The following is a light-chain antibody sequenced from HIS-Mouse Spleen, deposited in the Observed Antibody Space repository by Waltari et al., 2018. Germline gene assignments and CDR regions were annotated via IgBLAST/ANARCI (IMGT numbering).Light chain of an antibody. Sequence: QSALTQPAPVSGSPGQSITISCTGTISDVGGYNYVSWYQQHPGKAPKLMIYDVSNRPSGVSNRFSGSKSGNTASLTISGLQAEDEADYYCSSYTSSSFNVVFGGGTKLTVL. CDR3: SSYTSSSFNVV. J-gene: IGLJ2*01. CDR2: DVS. CDR1: ISDVGGYNY. V-gene: IGLV2-14*03.